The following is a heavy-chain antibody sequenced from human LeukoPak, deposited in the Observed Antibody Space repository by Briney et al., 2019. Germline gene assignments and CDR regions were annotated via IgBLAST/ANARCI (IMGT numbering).Heavy chain of an antibody. CDR1: GFTFSSYS. CDR3: ARDPSAVAINTYG. J-gene: IGHJ4*02. D-gene: IGHD6-13*01. Sequence: GGSLRLSCAASGFTFSSYSMNWVRQAPGKGLEWVSLIYSGGSTHYADSVKGRFTISRDSSRNTLYLQMNSLRVEDTAVYCCARDPSAVAINTYGWGQGTLVTVSS. V-gene: IGHV3-66*01. CDR2: IYSGGST.